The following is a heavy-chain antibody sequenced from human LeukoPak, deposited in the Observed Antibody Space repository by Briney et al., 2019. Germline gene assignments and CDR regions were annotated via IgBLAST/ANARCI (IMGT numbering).Heavy chain of an antibody. CDR1: GFTFSSYS. J-gene: IGHJ4*02. Sequence: PGGSLRLSCAASGFTFSSYSMNWVRQAPGKGLEWVSYISSSSSTIYYADSVKGRFTISRDNAKNSLYLQMNSLRAEDTAVYYCARVGLGYSYGSIDYWGQGTLVTVSS. CDR2: ISSSSSTI. D-gene: IGHD5-18*01. CDR3: ARVGLGYSYGSIDY. V-gene: IGHV3-48*04.